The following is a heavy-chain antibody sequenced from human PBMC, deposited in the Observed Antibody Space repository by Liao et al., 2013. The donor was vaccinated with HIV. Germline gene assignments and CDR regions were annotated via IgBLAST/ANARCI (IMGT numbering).Heavy chain of an antibody. CDR3: ARGSRYFDWILSGPRLITDAFSF. Sequence: QVQLQQWGAGLLQPSETLSLTCAVYGGSFSGYYWSWIRQPPGKGLEWIGEINQSGSTNYNPSLKSRVTISIDTSKNQFSLKLSSVTAADTAVYYCARGSRYFDWILSGPRLITDAFSFWGQGTMVTVSS. J-gene: IGHJ3*01. D-gene: IGHD3-9*01. V-gene: IGHV4-34*01. CDR2: INQSGST. CDR1: GGSFSGYY.